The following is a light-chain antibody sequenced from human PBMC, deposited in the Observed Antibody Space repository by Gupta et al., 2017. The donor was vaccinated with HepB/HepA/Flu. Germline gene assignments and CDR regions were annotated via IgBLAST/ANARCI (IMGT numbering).Light chain of an antibody. CDR3: MQFTHWPHT. Sequence: DVVMTQSPLSLPVTLGQPASISCRSRQSLVLSVGSTNLNWFQQRPGQSPRLLIYKASNRESGVPDRFSASGSGTDFRLKISRVETEDVGVYYCMQFTHWPHTFGQGTKLELK. CDR2: KAS. CDR1: QSLVLSVGSTN. V-gene: IGKV2-30*02. J-gene: IGKJ2*01.